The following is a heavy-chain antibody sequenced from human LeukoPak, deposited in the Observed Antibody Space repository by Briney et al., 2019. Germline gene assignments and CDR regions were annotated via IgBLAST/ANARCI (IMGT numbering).Heavy chain of an antibody. J-gene: IGHJ4*02. CDR1: GGSISSSSYY. V-gene: IGHV4-39*01. CDR2: IYYSGST. D-gene: IGHD3-22*01. CDR3: ARPYGYDSSGYYLGYFDY. Sequence: SETLSLTCTVSGGSISSSSYYWGWIRQPPGKGLEWIGSIYYSGSTYYNPSLKSRVTISVDTSKNQFSLKLSSVTAADTAVYYCARPYGYDSSGYYLGYFDYWGQETLVTVSS.